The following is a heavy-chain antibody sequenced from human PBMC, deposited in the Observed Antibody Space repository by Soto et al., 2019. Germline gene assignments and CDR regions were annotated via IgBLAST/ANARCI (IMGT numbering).Heavy chain of an antibody. CDR3: ARELSLAARQNDY. CDR1: GVTFSSYW. D-gene: IGHD6-6*01. Sequence: EVQLVESGGGLVQPGGSLRLSCAASGVTFSSYWMHWVRHAPGKGLVWVSRINSDGSSTSYVDSVKGRFTISRDNAKNTLYLQMNSLRAEDTAVYYCARELSLAARQNDYWGQGNLVHGSS. CDR2: INSDGSST. J-gene: IGHJ4*02. V-gene: IGHV3-74*01.